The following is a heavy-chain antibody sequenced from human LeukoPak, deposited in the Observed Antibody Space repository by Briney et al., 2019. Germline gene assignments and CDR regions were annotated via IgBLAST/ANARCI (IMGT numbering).Heavy chain of an antibody. D-gene: IGHD6-13*01. CDR1: GFTFSSYS. CDR3: AREGSYSSSWYDY. Sequence: GGSLRLSCAASGFTFSSYSMNWVRQAPGKRLEWVSSISSSSSYIYYADSVKGRFTISRDNAKNSLYLQMNSLRAEDTAVYYCAREGSYSSSWYDYWGQGTLVTVSS. J-gene: IGHJ4*02. V-gene: IGHV3-21*01. CDR2: ISSSSSYI.